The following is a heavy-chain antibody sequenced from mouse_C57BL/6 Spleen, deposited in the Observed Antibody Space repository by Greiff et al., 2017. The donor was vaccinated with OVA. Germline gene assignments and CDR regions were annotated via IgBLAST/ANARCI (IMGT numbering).Heavy chain of an antibody. CDR2: INPNNGGT. CDR1: GYTFTDYN. D-gene: IGHD2-4*01. CDR3: ARRDYDESYAMDY. J-gene: IGHJ4*01. V-gene: IGHV1-18*01. Sequence: VQLQQSGPELVKPGASVKIPCKASGYTFTDYNMDWVKQSHGKSLEWIGDINPNNGGTIYNQKFKGKATLTVDKSSSTAYMELRSLTSEDTAVYYCARRDYDESYAMDYWGQGTSVTVSS.